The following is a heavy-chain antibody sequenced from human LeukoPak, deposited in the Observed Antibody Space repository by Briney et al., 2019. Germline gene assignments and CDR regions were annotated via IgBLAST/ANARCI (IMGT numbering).Heavy chain of an antibody. CDR3: ARGANWGSPDY. V-gene: IGHV4-59*01. Sequence: PSETLSLTCTVSGGSISSDYWSWIRQSPGKGLEWIGYIYYSGTTSYNPSLKSRVTISLDTSKNQFSLKLSSVTAADTAVYYCARGANWGSPDYWGQGTMVTVSS. CDR2: IYYSGTT. CDR1: GGSISSDY. J-gene: IGHJ4*02. D-gene: IGHD7-27*01.